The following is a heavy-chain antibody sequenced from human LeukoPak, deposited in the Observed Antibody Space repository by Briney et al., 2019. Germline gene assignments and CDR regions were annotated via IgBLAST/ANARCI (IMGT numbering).Heavy chain of an antibody. Sequence: SETLSLTCAVYGGSFSGYYWSWIRQPPGKGLEWIGEINHSGSTNYNPSLKSRVTISVDTSKNQFSLKLSSVTAADTAVYYCARDRNTMVRGVISRLDPWGQGTLVTVSS. CDR2: INHSGST. J-gene: IGHJ5*02. V-gene: IGHV4-34*01. CDR1: GGSFSGYY. D-gene: IGHD3-10*01. CDR3: ARDRNTMVRGVISRLDP.